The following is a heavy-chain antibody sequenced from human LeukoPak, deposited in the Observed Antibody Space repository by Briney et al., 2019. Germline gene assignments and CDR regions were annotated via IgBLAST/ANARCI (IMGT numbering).Heavy chain of an antibody. CDR1: GFTFKNYE. Sequence: GGSLRLSCAASGFTFKNYEVNWVRQAPGKGLEWISYISSSGSTIYYADSVEGRFTISRDNAKNSLYLQMNSLRAEDTAVYYCARGPTITMYFDYWGQGTLVTVSS. CDR2: ISSSGSTI. V-gene: IGHV3-48*03. J-gene: IGHJ4*02. CDR3: ARGPTITMYFDY. D-gene: IGHD3-10*01.